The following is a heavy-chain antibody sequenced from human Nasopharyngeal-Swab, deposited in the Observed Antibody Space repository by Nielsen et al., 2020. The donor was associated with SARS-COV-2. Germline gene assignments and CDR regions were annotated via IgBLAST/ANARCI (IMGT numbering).Heavy chain of an antibody. D-gene: IGHD5-24*01. V-gene: IGHV4-39*01. CDR2: INHNERT. CDR1: GDSIAYSTFY. J-gene: IGHJ6*02. Sequence: SETLSLTCTVSGDSIAYSTFYWGWIRQPPGKGLEWIGEINHNERTNYNPSLKSRVTMSVDTSTNQVSLKVSSVSAGDTAVYYCARAGRVGDAYTGLDVWGQGTTVTVSS. CDR3: ARAGRVGDAYTGLDV.